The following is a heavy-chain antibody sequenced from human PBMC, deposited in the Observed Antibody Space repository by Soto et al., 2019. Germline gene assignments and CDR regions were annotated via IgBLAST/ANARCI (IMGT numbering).Heavy chain of an antibody. V-gene: IGHV3-64D*06. CDR1: GFTFSSYA. D-gene: IGHD1-20*01. J-gene: IGHJ4*02. CDR3: VRGPYNWNNIHLDY. Sequence: GESLKISCSASGFTFSSYAMHWVRQAPGKGLEYVSAISSNGGSTYYADSVKGRFTISRDNSKNTLYLQMSSLRAEDTAVYYCVRGPYNWNNIHLDYWGQGTLVTVSS. CDR2: ISSNGGST.